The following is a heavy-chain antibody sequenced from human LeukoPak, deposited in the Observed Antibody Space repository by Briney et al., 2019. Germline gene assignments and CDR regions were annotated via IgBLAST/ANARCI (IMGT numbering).Heavy chain of an antibody. CDR1: GFTFSSYS. CDR3: ARGSSSRWFDP. J-gene: IGHJ5*02. D-gene: IGHD6-6*01. Sequence: GGSLRLSCAASGFTFSSYSMNWVRQAPGKRRERVSSISRSSSYIYYADSVKGRFTISRDNAKNSLYLQMNSLRAEDTAVYYCARGSSSRWFDPGGQGTLVTVSS. V-gene: IGHV3-21*01. CDR2: ISRSSSYI.